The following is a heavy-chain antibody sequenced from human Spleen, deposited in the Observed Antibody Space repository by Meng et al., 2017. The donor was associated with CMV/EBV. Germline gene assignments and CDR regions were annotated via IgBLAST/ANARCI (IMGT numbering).Heavy chain of an antibody. J-gene: IGHJ4*02. V-gene: IGHV3-21*01. Sequence: GESLKISCAASGFTFSSYSMNWVRQAPGKGLEWVSSISSSSSYIYYADSVKGRFTISRDNAKNSLYLQMNSLRAEDTAVYYCARGPTGTTFFPYFDYWGQGTLVTVSS. D-gene: IGHD1-7*01. CDR2: ISSSSSYI. CDR3: ARGPTGTTFFPYFDY. CDR1: GFTFSSYS.